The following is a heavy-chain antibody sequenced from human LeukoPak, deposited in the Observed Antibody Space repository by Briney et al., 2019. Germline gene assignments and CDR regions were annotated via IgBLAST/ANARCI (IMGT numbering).Heavy chain of an antibody. J-gene: IGHJ3*02. Sequence: KPSETLSLTCTVSGGSISSYYWSWIRQPPGKGLEWIGYIYYSGSTNYNPSLKSRVTISVDTSKNQFSLKLSSVTAADTAVYYCARSYCSSTSCYRGAFDIWGQGTMVTVSS. CDR3: ARSYCSSTSCYRGAFDI. D-gene: IGHD2-2*01. CDR2: IYYSGST. CDR1: GGSISSYY. V-gene: IGHV4-59*01.